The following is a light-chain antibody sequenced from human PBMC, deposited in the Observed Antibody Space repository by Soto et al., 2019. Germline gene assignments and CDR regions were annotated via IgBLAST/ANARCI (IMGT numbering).Light chain of an antibody. Sequence: DIQMTQSPSTLSASVGDRVTITCRASQSISSWLAWYQQKPGKAPKLLIYDASSLESGVPSRFSGSGSATEFTLTISSLQPDDFATYYCQPYNSYPYTFGQGTKLEIK. CDR3: QPYNSYPYT. CDR2: DAS. CDR1: QSISSW. J-gene: IGKJ2*01. V-gene: IGKV1-5*01.